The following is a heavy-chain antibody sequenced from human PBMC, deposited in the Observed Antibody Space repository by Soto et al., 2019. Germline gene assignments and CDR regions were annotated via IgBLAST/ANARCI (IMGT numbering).Heavy chain of an antibody. V-gene: IGHV3-7*05. Sequence: EVQLLESGGGLVQPGGSLRLSCAASGFTFSSYWMTWVRQAPGKGLEWMANIKQDGSEKIYVDSVKGRFTISRDNAQNSLYLQMNSLSAEDTAVYYCARDRAMDDYWGQGSLVTVAS. CDR1: GFTFSSYW. CDR2: IKQDGSEK. CDR3: ARDRAMDDY. J-gene: IGHJ4*02. D-gene: IGHD5-18*01.